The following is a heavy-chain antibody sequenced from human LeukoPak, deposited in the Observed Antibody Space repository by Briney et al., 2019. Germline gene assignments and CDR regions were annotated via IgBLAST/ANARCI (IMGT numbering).Heavy chain of an antibody. D-gene: IGHD3-3*01. J-gene: IGHJ4*02. CDR3: ARDEARITIFGVAGYFDY. CDR1: GYTFSSYA. CDR2: INAGNGNT. V-gene: IGHV1-3*01. Sequence: GGSPRLSCAASGYTFSSYAMHWVRQAPGQRLEWMGWINAGNGNTKYSQKFQGRVTITRDTSASTAYMVLSSLRSEDTAVYYCARDEARITIFGVAGYFDYWGQGTLVTVSS.